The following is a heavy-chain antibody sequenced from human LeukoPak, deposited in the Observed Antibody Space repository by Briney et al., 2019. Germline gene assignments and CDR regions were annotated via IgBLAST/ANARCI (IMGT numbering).Heavy chain of an antibody. J-gene: IGHJ4*02. D-gene: IGHD1-26*01. CDR1: GFTFSSYA. CDR2: ISSNGGST. CDR3: AGHSGSYYY. Sequence: GGSPRLSCAASGFTFSSYAMHWVRQAPGKGLEYVSAISSNGGSTYYANSVKGRFTISRDNSKNTLYLQMGSLRAEDMAVYYCAGHSGSYYYWGQGTLVTVSS. V-gene: IGHV3-64*01.